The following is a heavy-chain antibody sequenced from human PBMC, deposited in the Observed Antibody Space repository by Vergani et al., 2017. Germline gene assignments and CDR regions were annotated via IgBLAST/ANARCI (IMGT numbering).Heavy chain of an antibody. D-gene: IGHD2-15*01. J-gene: IGHJ4*02. CDR1: GGSISSYY. V-gene: IGHV4-4*09. CDR3: ARSRPYCTSGSCPAI. CDR2: IHTGGST. Sequence: QVKLQESGPGLLKPSQTLSLTCTVSGGSISSYYWSWIRQPAGKGPEWIGHIHTGGSTDLNPSFKSRVSISVDTSKSQFSLKLNSVTVADTAVYYCARSRPYCTSGSCPAIWGQGTLVTVSS.